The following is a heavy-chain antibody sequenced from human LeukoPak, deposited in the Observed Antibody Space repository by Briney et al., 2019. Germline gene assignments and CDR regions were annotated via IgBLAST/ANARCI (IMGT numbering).Heavy chain of an antibody. CDR1: GFAFSSHA. J-gene: IGHJ4*02. Sequence: PGGSLRLSCAASGFAFSSHAMHWVRQAPGKGLEWVAVISFDGSNKYYADSVKGRFTISRDNSKNTLYLQMNSLRTEDTAVNYCASVGGYDPLFDYWGQGTLVTVSS. V-gene: IGHV3-30-3*01. D-gene: IGHD5-12*01. CDR3: ASVGGYDPLFDY. CDR2: ISFDGSNK.